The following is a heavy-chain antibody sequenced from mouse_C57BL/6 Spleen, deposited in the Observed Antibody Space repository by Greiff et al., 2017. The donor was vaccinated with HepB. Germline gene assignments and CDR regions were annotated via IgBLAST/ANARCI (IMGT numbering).Heavy chain of an antibody. CDR2: IDPSDSET. V-gene: IGHV1-52*01. D-gene: IGHD2-4*01. CDR3: ARGGYYDYSLFGD. CDR1: GYTFTSYW. J-gene: IGHJ2*01. Sequence: QVQLQQPGAELVRPGSSVKLSCKASGYTFTSYWMHWVKQRPIQGLEWIGNIDPSDSETHYNQKFKDKATLTVDKSSSTANMQLSSLTSEDSAVYYCARGGYYDYSLFGDWGQGTTLTVST.